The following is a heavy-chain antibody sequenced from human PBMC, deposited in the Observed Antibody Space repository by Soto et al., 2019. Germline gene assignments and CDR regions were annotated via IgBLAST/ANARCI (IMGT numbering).Heavy chain of an antibody. Sequence: SRSLTCTVSRGSVSSGSYYCSLIRQPPGKGLEWIGYNYYSRSTNYNTSLMCRATIQVDPSKNQFSLKLCSVPTAATAVYSCASGGAVAGIIPDYMHYLGQRTRGTVAS. D-gene: IGHD6-19*01. V-gene: IGHV4-61*01. CDR3: ASGGAVAGIIPDYMHY. J-gene: IGHJ4*02. CDR2: NYYSRST. CDR1: RGSVSSGSYY.